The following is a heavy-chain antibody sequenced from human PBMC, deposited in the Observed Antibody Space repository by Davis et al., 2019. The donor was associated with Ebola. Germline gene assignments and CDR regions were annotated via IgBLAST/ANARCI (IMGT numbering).Heavy chain of an antibody. CDR1: GFTFSNYA. V-gene: IGHV3-23*01. Sequence: GGSLRLSCETSGFTFSNYAMSWVRQAPGKGLEWVSPFGTGGDTYYADSVKGRFAISRDNSKDTLFLQMNTLRADDTAIYYCAKAPSYRASSAYFDLWGQGTLVTVSS. J-gene: IGHJ4*01. CDR3: AKAPSYRASSAYFDL. D-gene: IGHD3-9*01. CDR2: FGTGGDT.